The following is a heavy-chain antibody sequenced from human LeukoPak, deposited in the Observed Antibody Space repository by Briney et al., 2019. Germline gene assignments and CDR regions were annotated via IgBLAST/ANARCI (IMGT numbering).Heavy chain of an antibody. CDR2: IYTIGNT. D-gene: IGHD3-22*01. CDR3: ARSRYYYDSSSYYGFDY. Sequence: SETLSLTCTVSGGSISSYYWSWIRQPAGKGLEWIGRIYTIGNTNDNPSLKSRVTMSLDTSKNQFSLKLSSVTAADTAVYYCARSRYYYDSSSYYGFDYWGQGTLVTVSS. CDR1: GGSISSYY. J-gene: IGHJ4*02. V-gene: IGHV4-4*07.